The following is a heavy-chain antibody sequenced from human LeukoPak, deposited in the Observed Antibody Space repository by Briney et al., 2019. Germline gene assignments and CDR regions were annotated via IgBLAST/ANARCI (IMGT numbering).Heavy chain of an antibody. Sequence: NSSETLSLTCTVSGGSIMVAAYSWSWIRQPPGKGLEWIGYIYYSGRTYYNPSLKSRVTISLDRSKNQFSLKLSSVTAADTAVYFCARGYGDNSGAFDIWGQGTLVTVSS. J-gene: IGHJ3*02. D-gene: IGHD4-23*01. V-gene: IGHV4-30-2*01. CDR1: GGSIMVAAYS. CDR3: ARGYGDNSGAFDI. CDR2: IYYSGRT.